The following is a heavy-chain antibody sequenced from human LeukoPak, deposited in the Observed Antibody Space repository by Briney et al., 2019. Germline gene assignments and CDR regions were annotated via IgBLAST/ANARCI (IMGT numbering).Heavy chain of an antibody. CDR2: ISYDGSNK. Sequence: GGSLRLSCAASGFTFSSYGMHWVRQAPGKGLEWVAVISYDGSNKYYADSVKGRFTISRDNSKNTLYLQMNSLRAEDTAVHYCAKDQVGALDFDYWGQGTLVTVSS. CDR3: AKDQVGALDFDY. CDR1: GFTFSSYG. V-gene: IGHV3-30*18. J-gene: IGHJ4*02. D-gene: IGHD1-26*01.